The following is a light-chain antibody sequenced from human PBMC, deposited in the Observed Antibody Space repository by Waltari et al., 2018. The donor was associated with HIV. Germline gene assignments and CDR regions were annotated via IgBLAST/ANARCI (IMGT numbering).Light chain of an antibody. CDR3: SSYAGSNTVL. Sequence: QSALTQPPSASGSPGQSVTISCTGTSSDVGGYDSVTWYQQHPGEAPKLMIYEVNRRPSGVPDRFSGSKSGNTASLTVSGLQADDEADYYCSSYAGSNTVLFGGGTKLTVL. CDR1: SSDVGGYDS. CDR2: EVN. J-gene: IGLJ2*01. V-gene: IGLV2-8*01.